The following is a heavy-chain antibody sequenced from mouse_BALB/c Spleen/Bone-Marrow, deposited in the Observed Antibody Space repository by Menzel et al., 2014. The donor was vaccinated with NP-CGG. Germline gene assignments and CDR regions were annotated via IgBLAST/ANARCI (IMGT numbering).Heavy chain of an antibody. J-gene: IGHJ1*01. V-gene: IGHV14-3*02. CDR3: ASYRYAWYFDV. D-gene: IGHD2-14*01. CDR1: GFNIKDTY. CDR2: IDPANGNT. Sequence: VQLQQSGAELVKPGASVKLSCTASGFNIKDTYMHWVKQRPEQGLEWIGRIDPANGNTKYDPKFQGKATITADTSSNTAYLQLSSLASEVTAVYYCASYRYAWYFDVWGAGTTVTVSS.